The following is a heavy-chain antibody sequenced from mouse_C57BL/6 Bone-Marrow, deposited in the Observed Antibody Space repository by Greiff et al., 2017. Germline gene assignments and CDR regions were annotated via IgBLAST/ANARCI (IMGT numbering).Heavy chain of an antibody. CDR3: ARWGLRYLDY. CDR2: IHPNSGST. J-gene: IGHJ2*01. V-gene: IGHV1-64*01. Sequence: QVQLQQPGAELVKPGASVKLSCKASGYTFTSYWMHWLKQRPGQGLEWIGMIHPNSGSTNYNEKFKSKATLTVDKSSSTAYMQLSSLTSEDSAVYYCARWGLRYLDYWGQGTTLTVSS. CDR1: GYTFTSYW. D-gene: IGHD2-13*01.